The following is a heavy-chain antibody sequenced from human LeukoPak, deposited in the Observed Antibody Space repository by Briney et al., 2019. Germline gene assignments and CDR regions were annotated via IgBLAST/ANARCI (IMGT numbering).Heavy chain of an antibody. CDR2: INPNSGGT. CDR1: GYTFTGYY. J-gene: IGHJ6*02. Sequence: ASVKVSCKASGYTFTGYYMHWVRQAPGQGLEWMGWINPNSGGTNYAQKFQGRVTMTGDTSISTAYMELSRLRSDDTAVYYCAREVSSSSGYMDVWGQGTTVTVSS. D-gene: IGHD6-6*01. V-gene: IGHV1-2*02. CDR3: AREVSSSSGYMDV.